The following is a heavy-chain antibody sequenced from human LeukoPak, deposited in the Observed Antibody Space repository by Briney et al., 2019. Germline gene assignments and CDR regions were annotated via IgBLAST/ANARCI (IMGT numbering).Heavy chain of an antibody. V-gene: IGHV4-59*01. J-gene: IGHJ4*02. CDR1: GGSITNYY. CDR3: ARGPTRYYFDY. CDR2: IYHTGST. Sequence: SEALSLTCTVSGGSITNYYWSWVRQPPGQGLEWIAFIYHTGSTNYNPSLKSRVTISIDTSKNQFSLNLSSVTAADTAIYYCARGPTRYYFDYWGQGTLVTVSS.